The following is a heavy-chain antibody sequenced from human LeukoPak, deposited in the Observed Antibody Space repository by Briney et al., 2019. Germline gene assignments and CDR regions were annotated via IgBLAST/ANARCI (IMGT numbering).Heavy chain of an antibody. CDR2: IKQDGSEK. Sequence: GGSLRLSCAASGFTFSSYAMTWVRQAPGKGLEWVANIKQDGSEKYYVDPVKGRFTISRDNAKNSLYLLMNSLRAEDTAVYYCARDRRLSGCYFDYWGQGTLVTVSS. CDR1: GFTFSSYA. CDR3: ARDRRLSGCYFDY. D-gene: IGHD5-12*01. V-gene: IGHV3-7*01. J-gene: IGHJ4*02.